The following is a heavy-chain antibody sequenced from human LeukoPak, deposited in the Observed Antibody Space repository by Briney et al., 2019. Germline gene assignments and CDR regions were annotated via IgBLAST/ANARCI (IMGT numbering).Heavy chain of an antibody. J-gene: IGHJ5*02. Sequence: PSQTLSLTCTVSGGSNSSGDYYWSWIRQPPGKGLEWIGYTYYSGSTYYNPSLKSRATISVDTSKNQFSLKLTSVTAADTAMYYCARPYYYDSRIDPWGQGTLVTVSS. D-gene: IGHD3-22*01. V-gene: IGHV4-30-4*01. CDR1: GGSNSSGDYY. CDR2: TYYSGST. CDR3: ARPYYYDSRIDP.